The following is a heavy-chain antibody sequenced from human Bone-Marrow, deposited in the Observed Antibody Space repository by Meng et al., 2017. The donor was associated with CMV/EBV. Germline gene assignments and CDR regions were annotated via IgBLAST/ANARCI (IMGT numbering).Heavy chain of an antibody. CDR1: GFTFSSYG. CDR2: IRYDGSNK. Sequence: GGSLRLSCAASGFTFSSYGMHWVRQAPGKGLEWVAFIRYDGSNKYYADSVKGRFTISRDNSKNTLYLQMNSLRAEDKAVYYCAKGAYSSSWATPEYFQHWGQGTLVTVSS. V-gene: IGHV3-30*02. J-gene: IGHJ1*01. D-gene: IGHD6-13*01. CDR3: AKGAYSSSWATPEYFQH.